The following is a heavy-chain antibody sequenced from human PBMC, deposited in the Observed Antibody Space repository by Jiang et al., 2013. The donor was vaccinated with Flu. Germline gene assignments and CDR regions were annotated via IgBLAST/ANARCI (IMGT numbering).Heavy chain of an antibody. CDR3: IMITFGELSLPGFDY. D-gene: IGHD3-16*02. Sequence: AAWNWIRQSPSRGLEWLGRTYYRSKWYNDYAVSVKSRITINPDTSKNQFSLQLNSVTPEDTAVYYCIMITFGELSLPGFDYWGQGTLVTVSS. V-gene: IGHV6-1*01. CDR1: AA. J-gene: IGHJ4*02. CDR2: TYYRSKWYN.